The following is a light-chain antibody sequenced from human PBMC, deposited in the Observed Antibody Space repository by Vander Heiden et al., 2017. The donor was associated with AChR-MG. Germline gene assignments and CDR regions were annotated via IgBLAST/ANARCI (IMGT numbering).Light chain of an antibody. V-gene: IGKV1-39*01. CDR1: QNMDTY. J-gene: IGKJ3*01. CDR3: QQSHSAPGT. CDR2: EAS. Sequence: IQLTQSPSSLSASVRDRVTITCRASQNMDTYVNWHVQTPGKATKVLIFEASSVKSGVPPMCIGGGSGTEFTLTINRLQPEDFATYYCQQSHSAPGTFGRGTKVDIK.